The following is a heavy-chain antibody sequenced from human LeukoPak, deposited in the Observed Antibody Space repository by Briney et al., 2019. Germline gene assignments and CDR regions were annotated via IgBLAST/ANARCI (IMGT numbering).Heavy chain of an antibody. Sequence: SETLSLTCTVSGGSISSGGYYWSWIRQPPGKGLEWIGYIYHSGSTYYNPSLKSRVTISVDRSKNQFSLKLSSVTAADTAVYYCAREMAARPLWFDPWGQGTLVTVSS. CDR1: GGSISSGGYY. D-gene: IGHD6-6*01. CDR3: AREMAARPLWFDP. V-gene: IGHV4-30-2*01. J-gene: IGHJ5*02. CDR2: IYHSGST.